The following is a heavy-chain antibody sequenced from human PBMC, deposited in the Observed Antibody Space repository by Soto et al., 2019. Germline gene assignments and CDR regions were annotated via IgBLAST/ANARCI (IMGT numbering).Heavy chain of an antibody. V-gene: IGHV4-30-4*01. CDR2: IYYSRSD. Sequence: SETLSLTCTVSGDSINSADYYWSWLRQPPGKGLEWIGYIYYSRSDYYNPSLGRRATITIDTSRNQFSLNLMSVTAADTAVYYCARVVQFYDSGGYSFYHFDYWGQGALVTVSS. D-gene: IGHD3-22*01. CDR1: GDSINSADYY. CDR3: ARVVQFYDSGGYSFYHFDY. J-gene: IGHJ4*02.